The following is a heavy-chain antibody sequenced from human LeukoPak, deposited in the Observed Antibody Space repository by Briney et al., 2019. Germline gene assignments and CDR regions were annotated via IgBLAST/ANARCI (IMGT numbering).Heavy chain of an antibody. Sequence: PSGTLSLSCTVSGGSISRGDYYWSCIRQPPGKGLEWIGYIYYSGSTYSNPSLKSRATILVDTSKNQFSLRLSSVTAADTAVYYCARESGGSGSYYYDWWGQGTLVLVSS. CDR3: ARESGGSGSYYYDW. CDR2: IYYSGST. V-gene: IGHV4-30-4*08. J-gene: IGHJ4*02. D-gene: IGHD3-10*01. CDR1: GGSISRGDYY.